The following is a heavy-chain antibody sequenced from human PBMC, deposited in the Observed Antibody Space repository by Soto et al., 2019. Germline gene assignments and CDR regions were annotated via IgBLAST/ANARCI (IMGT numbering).Heavy chain of an antibody. J-gene: IGHJ5*02. Sequence: SVKVSCKASGGTFSSYAISWVRQAPGQGLEWMGGIIPIFGTANYAQKFQGRVTITADESTSTAYMELSSLRSEDTAVYYCARCIAACLVGWFGPWGQGTLVTVSS. CDR3: ARCIAACLVGWFGP. V-gene: IGHV1-69*13. CDR1: GGTFSSYA. D-gene: IGHD6-6*01. CDR2: IIPIFGTA.